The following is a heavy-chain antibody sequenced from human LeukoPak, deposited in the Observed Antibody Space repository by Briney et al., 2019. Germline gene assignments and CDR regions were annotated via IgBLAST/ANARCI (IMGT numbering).Heavy chain of an antibody. D-gene: IGHD2-21*02. V-gene: IGHV3-23*01. CDR3: AQGGSYCRGDCFFYFDN. Sequence: GGSLRLSCAASGCTFSSYAMSWVRQAPGKGLEWVSLISGSGGNKYYADSVTGRFTISRDNFKNTLYLQMSSLRPKDTAVYYCAQGGSYCRGDCFFYFDNWGPGTLVTVSS. CDR2: ISGSGGNK. CDR1: GCTFSSYA. J-gene: IGHJ4*02.